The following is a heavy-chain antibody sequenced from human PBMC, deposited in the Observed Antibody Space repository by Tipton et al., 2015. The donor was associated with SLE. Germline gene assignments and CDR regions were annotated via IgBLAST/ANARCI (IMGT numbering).Heavy chain of an antibody. CDR1: GFTFSSYE. J-gene: IGHJ3*02. CDR2: ISSSSSYI. Sequence: SLRLSCAASGFTFSSYEMNWVRQAPGKGLEWVSYISSSSSYIYYADSVKGRFTISRDNAKNSLYLQMNSLRAEDTAVYYCARDRGLGDAFDIWGQGTMVTVSS. CDR3: ARDRGLGDAFDI. D-gene: IGHD3-10*01. V-gene: IGHV3-21*05.